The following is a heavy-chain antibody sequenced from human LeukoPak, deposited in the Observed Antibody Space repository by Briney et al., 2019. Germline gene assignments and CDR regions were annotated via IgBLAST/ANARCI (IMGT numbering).Heavy chain of an antibody. J-gene: IGHJ4*02. V-gene: IGHV4-59*08. D-gene: IGHD3-3*01. CDR2: IYYSGST. CDR1: GGSISSYY. Sequence: PSETLSLTCTVSGGSISSYYWSWIRQPPGKGLEWIGYIYYSGSTNYNPSLKSRVTISVDTSKNQFSLKLSSVTAADTAVYYCARHDSQYYDFWSGYQMHYFDYWGQGTLVTVSS. CDR3: ARHDSQYYDFWSGYQMHYFDY.